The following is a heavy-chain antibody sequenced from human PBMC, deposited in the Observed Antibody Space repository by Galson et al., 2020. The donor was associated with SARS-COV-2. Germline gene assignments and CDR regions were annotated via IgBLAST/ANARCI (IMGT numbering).Heavy chain of an antibody. V-gene: IGHV3-23*01. CDR3: AKVLGYCTNGVCVSTPYGSGSYYYYYYGMDV. CDR1: GFTFSSYA. D-gene: IGHD2-8*01. J-gene: IGHJ6*02. CDR2: ISGSGGST. Sequence: GGSLRLSCAASGFTFSSYAMSWVRQAPGKGLEWVSAISGSGGSTYYADSVKGRFTISRDNSKNTLYLQMNSLRAEDTAVYYCAKVLGYCTNGVCVSTPYGSGSYYYYYYGMDVWGQGTTVTVS.